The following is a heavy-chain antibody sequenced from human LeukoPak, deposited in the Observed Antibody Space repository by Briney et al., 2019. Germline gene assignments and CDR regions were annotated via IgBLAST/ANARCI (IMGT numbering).Heavy chain of an antibody. Sequence: SETLSLTCAVYGGSFSGDDWSWIRQPPGKGGEWMGEINHSGSTNHNPSLKSRVTISVDTSTNQFSLKLSSVTAADTAVYYCARVLYGSGPSGAFDIWGQGTMVTVSS. D-gene: IGHD3-10*01. CDR1: GGSFSGDD. CDR2: INHSGST. CDR3: ARVLYGSGPSGAFDI. V-gene: IGHV4-34*01. J-gene: IGHJ3*02.